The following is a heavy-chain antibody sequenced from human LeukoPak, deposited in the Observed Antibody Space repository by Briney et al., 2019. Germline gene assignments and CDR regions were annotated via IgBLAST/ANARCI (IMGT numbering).Heavy chain of an antibody. D-gene: IGHD3-22*01. CDR2: ISSSSSYI. V-gene: IGHV3-21*01. CDR1: GFTFSSYS. Sequence: GGSLRLSCAASGFTFSSYSMNRVRQAPGKGLEWVSSISSSSSYIYYADSVKGRFTISRDNAKNSLYLQMNSLRAEDTAVYYCARDPDRGGYSMFDYCGQGTLVTVSS. J-gene: IGHJ4*02. CDR3: ARDPDRGGYSMFDY.